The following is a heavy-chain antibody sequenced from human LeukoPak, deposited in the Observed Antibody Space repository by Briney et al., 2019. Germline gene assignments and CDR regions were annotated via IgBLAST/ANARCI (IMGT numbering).Heavy chain of an antibody. J-gene: IGHJ4*02. CDR1: GFTFSSYG. V-gene: IGHV3-30*18. CDR3: AKPGGSGSSYFRHELFY. Sequence: GRSLRLSCAASGFTFSSYGMHWVRQAPGKGLEWVAVISYDGSNKYYADSVKGRFTISRDNSKNTLYLQMNSLRAEDTAVYYCAKPGGSGSSYFRHELFYWGQGTLVTVSS. CDR2: ISYDGSNK. D-gene: IGHD3-10*01.